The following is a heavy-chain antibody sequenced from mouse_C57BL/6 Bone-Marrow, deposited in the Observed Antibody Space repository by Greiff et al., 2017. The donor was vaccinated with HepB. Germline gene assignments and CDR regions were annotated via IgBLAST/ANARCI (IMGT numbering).Heavy chain of an antibody. CDR1: GYSITSGYY. Sequence: ESGPGLVKPSQSLSLTCSVTGYSITSGYYWNWIRQFPGNKLEWMGYISYDGSNNYNPSLKNRISIPRDTSKNQFFLKLNSVTTEDTATYYCASPPYYYGSSYWYFDVWGTGTTVTVS. CDR3: ASPPYYYGSSYWYFDV. V-gene: IGHV3-6*01. J-gene: IGHJ1*03. D-gene: IGHD1-1*01. CDR2: ISYDGSN.